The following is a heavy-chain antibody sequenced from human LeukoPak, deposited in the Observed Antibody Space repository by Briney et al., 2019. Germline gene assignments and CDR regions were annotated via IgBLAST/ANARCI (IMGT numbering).Heavy chain of an antibody. Sequence: GGSLRLSCAASGFTFSSYAMSWVRQAPGKGLEWVSAIRGSGGSTYYADSVKGRFTISRDNSKNTLYLQMNSLRAEDTAVYYCAKLWFGELLAPVGMDVWGQGTTVTVSS. CDR2: IRGSGGST. V-gene: IGHV3-23*01. CDR1: GFTFSSYA. D-gene: IGHD3-10*01. J-gene: IGHJ6*02. CDR3: AKLWFGELLAPVGMDV.